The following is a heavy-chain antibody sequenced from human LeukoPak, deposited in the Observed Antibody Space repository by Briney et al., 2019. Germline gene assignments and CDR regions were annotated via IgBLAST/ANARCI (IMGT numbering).Heavy chain of an antibody. J-gene: IGHJ4*02. V-gene: IGHV1-69*01. CDR3: ARGSGILTGYAFDY. Sequence: SVQVSCKASGGTFSIYAISWVRQAPGQGLEWMGGIIPIFGTANYAQKFQGRVTITADESTSTAYMELSSLRSEDTAVYYCARGSGILTGYAFDYWGQGTLVTVSS. D-gene: IGHD3-9*01. CDR1: GGTFSIYA. CDR2: IIPIFGTA.